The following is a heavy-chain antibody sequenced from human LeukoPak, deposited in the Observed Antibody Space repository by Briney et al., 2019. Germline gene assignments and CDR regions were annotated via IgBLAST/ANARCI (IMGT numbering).Heavy chain of an antibody. D-gene: IGHD1-26*01. CDR3: SRGLGMYYFDY. Sequence: GGSLRLSCAASGFTVSSNYMTWVRQAPGKGLEWVSVIYSGGSTHYADSVKGRFTISRDNSKNTLFLQMNSLRAEDTAVYYCSRGLGMYYFDYWGQGTLVTVSS. V-gene: IGHV3-66*02. CDR1: GFTVSSNY. CDR2: IYSGGST. J-gene: IGHJ4*02.